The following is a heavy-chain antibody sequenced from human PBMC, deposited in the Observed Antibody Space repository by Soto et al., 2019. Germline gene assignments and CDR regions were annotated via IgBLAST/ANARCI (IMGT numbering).Heavy chain of an antibody. CDR2: ISAYNGNT. V-gene: IGHV1-18*01. J-gene: IGHJ4*02. CDR3: ARDLPPVDY. Sequence: QVQLVQSGAEVKKPGASVKVSCKASGYTFTSYYISWVRQAPGQGLEWMGWISAYNGNTNYAQRLQGRVTMTTDTSTSTAHMELRSLSSHVPAVYHRARDLPPVDYWGQGTLVTVSS. CDR1: GYTFTSYY.